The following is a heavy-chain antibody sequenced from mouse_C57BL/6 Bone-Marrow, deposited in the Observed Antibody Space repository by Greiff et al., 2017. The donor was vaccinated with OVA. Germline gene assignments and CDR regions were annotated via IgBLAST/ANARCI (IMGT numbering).Heavy chain of an antibody. V-gene: IGHV1-69*01. J-gene: IGHJ2*01. D-gene: IGHD1-1*01. CDR1: GYTFTSYW. Sequence: VQLQQSGAELVMPGASVKLSCKASGYTFTSYWMHWVKQRPGQGLEWIGEIDPSDSYTNYNQKFKGKSTLTVDKSSSTAYMQLSSLTSEDSAVYYCARSATTVVYFDYWGQGTTLTVSS. CDR3: ARSATTVVYFDY. CDR2: IDPSDSYT.